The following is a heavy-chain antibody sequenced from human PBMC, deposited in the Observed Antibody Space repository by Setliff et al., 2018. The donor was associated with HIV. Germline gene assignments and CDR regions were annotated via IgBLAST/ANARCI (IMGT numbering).Heavy chain of an antibody. CDR3: ARGGYSYGLDL. J-gene: IGHJ6*01. CDR2: INHSGST. D-gene: IGHD5-18*01. V-gene: IGHV4-34*01. CDR1: GGSFSGYY. Sequence: SETLSLTCAVYGGSFSGYYWSWIRQPPGKGLEWIGEINHSGSTNYNPSLKSRVTISVDTSKNQFSLKLSSVTAADTAVFYCARGGYSYGLDLWGPGTTVTVSS.